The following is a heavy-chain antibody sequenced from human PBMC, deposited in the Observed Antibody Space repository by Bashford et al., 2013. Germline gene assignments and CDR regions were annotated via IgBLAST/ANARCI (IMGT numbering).Heavy chain of an antibody. Sequence: ASVKVSCKASGYSFIGYYIYWVRQAPGQGLEWMGWINPKSGATFYAQKFQGRVTLTRDTSITTVYMELNSLISDDTAVYFCAQERAYCNGIRCSGMDVWGQGTTVTVSS. V-gene: IGHV1-2*02. CDR2: INPKSGAT. CDR1: GYSFIGYY. D-gene: IGHD2/OR15-2a*01. J-gene: IGHJ6*02. CDR3: AQERAYCNGIRCSGMDV.